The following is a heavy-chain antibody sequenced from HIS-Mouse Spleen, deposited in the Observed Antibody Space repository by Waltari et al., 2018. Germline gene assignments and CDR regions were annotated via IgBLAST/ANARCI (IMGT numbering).Heavy chain of an antibody. J-gene: IGHJ2*01. Sequence: QVQLQESGPGLVTPSETLSLTCTVSGGSISSYYWTWLRQPPGKGLEWIGYYSGSTNYNPSLKSRVTISVDTSKNQFSLKLSSVTAADTAVYYCARASRDLLLPRYFDLWGRGTLVTVSS. CDR2: YYSGST. CDR3: ARASRDLLLPRYFDL. V-gene: IGHV4-59*01. CDR1: GGSISSYY.